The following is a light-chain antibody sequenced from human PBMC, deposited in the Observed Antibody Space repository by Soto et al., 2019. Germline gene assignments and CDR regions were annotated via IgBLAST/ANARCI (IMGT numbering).Light chain of an antibody. CDR2: DVS. CDR3: SSYTTSNTRQIV. J-gene: IGLJ1*01. V-gene: IGLV2-14*03. CDR1: SSDVGGYNY. Sequence: LTQPASVSGSPGQSITIYCTGTSSDVGGYNYVSWYQHHPGKAPKLMIYDVSNRPSGVSNRFSGSKSGNTASLTISGLQPEDEADYYCSSYTTSNTRQIVFGTGTKVTVL.